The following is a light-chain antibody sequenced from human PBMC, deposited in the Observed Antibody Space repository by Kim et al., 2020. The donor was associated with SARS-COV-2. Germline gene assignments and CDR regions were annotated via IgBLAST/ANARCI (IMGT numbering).Light chain of an antibody. Sequence: DIQMTQSPSSLSASVGDRVTITCQASQDISNYLNWYQQKPGKATKLLIYDASNLETGVPSRFSGSGSGTDFTFTISSLQPEDIATYYCQQYDNLSLTFGGGTKLEI. CDR3: QQYDNLSLT. CDR1: QDISNY. CDR2: DAS. V-gene: IGKV1-33*01. J-gene: IGKJ4*01.